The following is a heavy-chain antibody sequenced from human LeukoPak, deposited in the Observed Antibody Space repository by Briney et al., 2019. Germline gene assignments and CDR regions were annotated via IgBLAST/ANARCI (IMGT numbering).Heavy chain of an antibody. CDR3: ARGLGDYNTDLFPVSAY. CDR1: GGSISSTNYY. Sequence: SETPSLTCTVSGGSISSTNYYWGWIRQPPGKGLEWIGSISYTGSTYYNPSLKSRVTMTRDTSMSTAYMELNSLGSEDTAIYYCARGLGDYNTDLFPVSAYWGQGTPVTVSS. J-gene: IGHJ4*02. CDR2: ISYTGST. D-gene: IGHD3-16*01. V-gene: IGHV4-39*07.